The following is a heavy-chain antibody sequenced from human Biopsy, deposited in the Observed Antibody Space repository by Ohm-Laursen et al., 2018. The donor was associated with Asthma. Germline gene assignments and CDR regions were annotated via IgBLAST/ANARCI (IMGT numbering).Heavy chain of an antibody. Sequence: SLRLSCAAPGFSFSRYGMHWVRQVPGKGLEWVANIKHDGSEKNHVDSLKGRFTISRDNAKNSLYLQMNSLRAEDTAVYYCARTFHFWSPYHAEHYQLWGQGTLVTVSS. CDR2: IKHDGSEK. V-gene: IGHV3-7*01. CDR1: GFSFSRYG. D-gene: IGHD3-3*02. J-gene: IGHJ1*01. CDR3: ARTFHFWSPYHAEHYQL.